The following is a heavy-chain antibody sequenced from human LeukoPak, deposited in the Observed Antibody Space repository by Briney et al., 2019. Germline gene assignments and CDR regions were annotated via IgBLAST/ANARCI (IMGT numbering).Heavy chain of an antibody. CDR1: GFTFSSYW. Sequence: GGSLRLSCAASGFTFSSYWMHWVRQAPGKGLVWVSRINSDGSSTSYADSVKGRFTISRDNAKNTLYLQMNSLRAEDMALYYCAKDARAYYYYMDVWGKGTTVTVSS. CDR3: AKDARAYYYYMDV. D-gene: IGHD3-10*01. J-gene: IGHJ6*03. CDR2: INSDGSST. V-gene: IGHV3-74*01.